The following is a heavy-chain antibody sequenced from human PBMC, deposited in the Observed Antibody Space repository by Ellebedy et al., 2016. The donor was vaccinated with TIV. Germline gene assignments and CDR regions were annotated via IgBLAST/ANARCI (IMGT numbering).Heavy chain of an antibody. CDR1: GFTLTDYY. CDR2: IIPNSGGT. CDR3: VSGEYGDPSPFEY. D-gene: IGHD4-17*01. J-gene: IGHJ4*02. Sequence: AASVKVSCKASGFTLTDYYINWVRQAPGQGLEYMGWIIPNSGGTKYEQKFQGRVILTRDTSIGTSYMELNSLASGDTAVYYCVSGEYGDPSPFEYWGQGTLVTVSS. V-gene: IGHV1-2*02.